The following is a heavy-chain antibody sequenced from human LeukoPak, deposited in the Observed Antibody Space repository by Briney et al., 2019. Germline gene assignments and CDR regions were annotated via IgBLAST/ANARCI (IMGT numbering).Heavy chain of an antibody. J-gene: IGHJ3*02. Sequence: PSETLSLTCTVSGGSISSYYWSWIRQPPGKGLEWSGYIYYSGSTNYNPSLKSRVTISVDTSKNQFSLKLSSVTAADTAVYYCARDPEYGSGSYGAFDIWGQGTMVTVSS. D-gene: IGHD3-10*01. CDR1: GGSISSYY. CDR3: ARDPEYGSGSYGAFDI. CDR2: IYYSGST. V-gene: IGHV4-59*01.